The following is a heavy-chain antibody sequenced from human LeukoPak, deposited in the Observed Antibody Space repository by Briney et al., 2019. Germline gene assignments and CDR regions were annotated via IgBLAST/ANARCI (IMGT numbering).Heavy chain of an antibody. V-gene: IGHV4-34*01. CDR2: INHSGST. D-gene: IGHD2-15*01. CDR1: GGSISSYC. CDR3: ARVFDWAGVVAAPPGNWFDP. J-gene: IGHJ5*02. Sequence: SETLSLTCTVSGGSISSYCWSWIRQPPGKGLEWIGEINHSGSTNYNPSLKSRVTISVDTSKNQFSLKLSSVTAADTAVYYCARVFDWAGVVAAPPGNWFDPWGQGTLVTVSS.